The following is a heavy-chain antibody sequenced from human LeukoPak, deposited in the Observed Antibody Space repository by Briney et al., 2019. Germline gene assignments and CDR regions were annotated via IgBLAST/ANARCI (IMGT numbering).Heavy chain of an antibody. CDR3: AKEAETIVGATYAFDY. V-gene: IGHV3-30*18. CDR2: ISYDGSNK. Sequence: GGSLRLSCAASGFTFRSYGMHWVRQAPGKGLEWVAVISYDGSNKYYADSVKGRFTISRDNSKNTLYLQMNSLRAEDTAVYYCAKEAETIVGATYAFDYWGQGTLVTVSS. CDR1: GFTFRSYG. J-gene: IGHJ4*02. D-gene: IGHD1-26*01.